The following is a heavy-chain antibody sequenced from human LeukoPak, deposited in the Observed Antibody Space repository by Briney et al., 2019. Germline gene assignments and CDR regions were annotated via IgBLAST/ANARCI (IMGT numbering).Heavy chain of an antibody. V-gene: IGHV4-34*01. Sequence: KTSETLSLTCAVYGGSFSGHYWSWIRQPPGKGLEWIGEINHSGSTNYNPSLKSRVTISVDTSKNQFSLKLSSVTAADTAVYYCARGYGYGDYWGQGTLVTVSS. J-gene: IGHJ4*02. CDR2: INHSGST. CDR3: ARGYGYGDY. CDR1: GGSFSGHY. D-gene: IGHD5-18*01.